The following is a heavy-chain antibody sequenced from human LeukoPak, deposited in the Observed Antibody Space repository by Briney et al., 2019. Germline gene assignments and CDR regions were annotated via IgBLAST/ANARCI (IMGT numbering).Heavy chain of an antibody. CDR1: GGSLSGYY. CDR2: IYSSGST. J-gene: IGHJ5*02. Sequence: AAETLSLTCAVYGGSLSGYYWGWIRQPPGKGLEWIGSIYSSGSTYYNPSLKSRVTISVDTSKNQFSLKLSSVTAADTAVYYCARHYGPWGQGTLVTVSS. CDR3: ARHYGP. V-gene: IGHV4-39*01. D-gene: IGHD4-17*01.